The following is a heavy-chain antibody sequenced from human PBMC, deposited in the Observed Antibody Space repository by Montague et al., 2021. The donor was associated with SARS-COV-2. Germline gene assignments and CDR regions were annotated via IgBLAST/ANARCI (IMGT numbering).Heavy chain of an antibody. Sequence: SETLSLTCTVSGGSIRRYYWSWIRQTPGKGLEWIGYIYYDGSTNYNPSLQSRVTMSVDSSKNQFSLRLTSVTAADTAVYYCARYGSDFEHWGQGTLVTVSS. D-gene: IGHD1-26*01. V-gene: IGHV4-59*03. CDR1: GGSIRRYY. CDR3: ARYGSDFEH. CDR2: IYYDGST. J-gene: IGHJ4*02.